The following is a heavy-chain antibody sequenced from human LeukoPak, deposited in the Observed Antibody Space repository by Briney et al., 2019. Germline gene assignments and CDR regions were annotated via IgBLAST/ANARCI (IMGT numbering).Heavy chain of an antibody. V-gene: IGHV3-64*01. D-gene: IGHD2-15*01. CDR2: ISNDGRPR. J-gene: IGHJ4*02. CDR1: GFAFKHYA. Sequence: GGSLRLSCAASGFAFKHYAFHWVRQAPGKGLEYVAAISNDGRPRYYARSVEGRFTISRDDSKNTLSLQMGSLRLEDMAVYYCARAVVASRFLDYWGPGTLVSVSS. CDR3: ARAVVASRFLDY.